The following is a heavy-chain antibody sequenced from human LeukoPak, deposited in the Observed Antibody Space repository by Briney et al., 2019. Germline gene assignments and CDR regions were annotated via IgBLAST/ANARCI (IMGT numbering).Heavy chain of an antibody. Sequence: TGGSLRLSCAASGFSFSVYAMHWVRQAQGKGLEWVAFIRNDGSNENYADSVKGRFTISRDKSKNTLYLQMNSLRAEDTAVYYCAKDRGDLPPYFDYWGQGTLVTVSS. D-gene: IGHD2-21*02. V-gene: IGHV3-30*02. CDR1: GFSFSVYA. CDR2: IRNDGSNE. J-gene: IGHJ4*02. CDR3: AKDRGDLPPYFDY.